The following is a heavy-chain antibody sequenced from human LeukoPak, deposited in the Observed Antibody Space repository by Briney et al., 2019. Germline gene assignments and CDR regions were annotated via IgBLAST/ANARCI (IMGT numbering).Heavy chain of an antibody. Sequence: ASVKVSCKASGYTFTSYGISWVRQAPGQGLEWMGWISAYNGNTNYAQKLQGRVTMTTDTSTSTAYMELRRLRSDDTAVYCGRRAAYEWLVSDFDYGGKATPVTVSS. CDR3: RRAAYEWLVSDFDY. D-gene: IGHD6-19*01. J-gene: IGHJ4*02. V-gene: IGHV1-18*01. CDR2: ISAYNGNT. CDR1: GYTFTSYG.